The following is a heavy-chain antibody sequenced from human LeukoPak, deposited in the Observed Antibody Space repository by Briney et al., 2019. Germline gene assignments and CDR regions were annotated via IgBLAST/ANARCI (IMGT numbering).Heavy chain of an antibody. Sequence: GGSLRLSCAASGFTVSSNYMGWVRQAPGKGLEWVSVLYSGGNTYYADSVKGRFTISRDNSKNTRYLQMNSLRAEDTAVYYCATSPATGNIYFDLWRRGTLVTVSS. V-gene: IGHV3-66*01. CDR2: LYSGGNT. D-gene: IGHD6-13*01. CDR1: GFTVSSNY. J-gene: IGHJ2*01. CDR3: ATSPATGNIYFDL.